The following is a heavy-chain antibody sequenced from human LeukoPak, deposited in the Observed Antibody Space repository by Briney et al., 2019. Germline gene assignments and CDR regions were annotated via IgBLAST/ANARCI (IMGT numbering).Heavy chain of an antibody. CDR3: ARDLKSRAWGAWFDP. CDR2: IYYSGST. Sequence: SSETLSLTRTVSGGSISSSSYYWGWIRQPPGKGLEWIGSIYYSGSTYYNPSLKSRVTMSVDTSKNQFSLKLSSVTAADTAVYYCARDLKSRAWGAWFDPWGQGTLVTVSS. CDR1: GGSISSSSYY. V-gene: IGHV4-39*07. J-gene: IGHJ5*02. D-gene: IGHD3-16*01.